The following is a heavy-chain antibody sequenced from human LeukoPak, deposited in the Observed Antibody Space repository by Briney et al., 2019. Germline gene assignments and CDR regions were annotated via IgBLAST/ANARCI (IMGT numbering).Heavy chain of an antibody. Sequence: GGSLRLSCAASGFIFSNYAMTWVRQAPEKGLEWVSSSGSTTDYSDSVKGRFTISRDNSKNTLYLQMNSLRADDTAVYYCTRDSSYGDYSTAFDYWGQGALVTVSS. J-gene: IGHJ4*02. V-gene: IGHV3-23*01. CDR1: GFIFSNYA. D-gene: IGHD4-17*01. CDR3: TRDSSYGDYSTAFDY. CDR2: SGSTT.